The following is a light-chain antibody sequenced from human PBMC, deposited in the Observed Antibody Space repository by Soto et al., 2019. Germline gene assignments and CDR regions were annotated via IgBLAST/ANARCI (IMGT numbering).Light chain of an antibody. V-gene: IGKV1-33*01. J-gene: IGKJ4*01. CDR3: QQYDNLPLT. CDR1: QTIAKS. CDR2: DAS. Sequence: DIQMTQSPSSLSASVGDTISITCRSFQTIAKSLNWYQQRPGKAPKLLIYDASDLETGVPSRFSGSGSGTDFTFTISSLQPEDIATYYCQQYDNLPLTFGGGTKVDIK.